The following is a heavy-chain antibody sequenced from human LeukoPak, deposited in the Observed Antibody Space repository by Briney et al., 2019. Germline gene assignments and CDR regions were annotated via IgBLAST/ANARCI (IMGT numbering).Heavy chain of an antibody. CDR3: AREPYNWNYVGGAFDI. CDR2: ISSNGGST. D-gene: IGHD1-7*01. J-gene: IGHJ3*02. V-gene: IGHV3-64*01. CDR1: GFTFSSYA. Sequence: GGSLRLSCAASGFTFSSYAMHWVRQAPGKGLEYVSAISSNGGSTYYANSVKGRFTISRDNSKNTLYLQMGSLRAEDMAVYYCAREPYNWNYVGGAFDIWGQGTMVTVSS.